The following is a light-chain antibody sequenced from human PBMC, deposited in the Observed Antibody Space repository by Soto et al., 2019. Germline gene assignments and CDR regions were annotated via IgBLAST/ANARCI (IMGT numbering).Light chain of an antibody. Sequence: DIRMTQSHSTLSVSVGDTVTITCLASQSISSWLACYQHKSGKAPKLLLYKASSLKSAVPSRFSGSGTGTEFTLTISSLQPDDFATYYFRQYNSYPGPFGPGTKVEI. CDR2: KAS. V-gene: IGKV1-5*03. J-gene: IGKJ1*01. CDR3: RQYNSYPGP. CDR1: QSISSW.